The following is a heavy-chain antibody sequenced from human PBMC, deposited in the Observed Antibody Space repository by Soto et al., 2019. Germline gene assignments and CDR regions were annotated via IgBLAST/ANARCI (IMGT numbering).Heavy chain of an antibody. J-gene: IGHJ4*02. CDR3: AKGTPVDD. CDR1: GFTFSSYS. CDR2: ISSSGTTI. Sequence: EVLLVESGGGLVQPGGYLRLSCAASGFTFSSYSVNWVRQAPGKGLEWVSYISSSGTTIYYADSVKGRFTSSRDNAKNSLYLQMNSLRVEDTAVYYCAKGTPVDDWGQGTLVTVSS. V-gene: IGHV3-48*01.